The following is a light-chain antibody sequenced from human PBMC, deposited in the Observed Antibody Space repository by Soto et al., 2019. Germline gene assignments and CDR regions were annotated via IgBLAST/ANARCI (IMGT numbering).Light chain of an antibody. CDR3: QHRANWPQT. V-gene: IGKV3-11*01. CDR2: DAS. Sequence: EIVLTQSPATLSLSPGEIATLSCRASQSVSNYLAWYQQKPGQAPRLLIYDASNRATGIPARFRGSGSGTDFTLTSNSLEPEDFAFYYCQHRANWPQTFGQGTKLEIK. J-gene: IGKJ2*01. CDR1: QSVSNY.